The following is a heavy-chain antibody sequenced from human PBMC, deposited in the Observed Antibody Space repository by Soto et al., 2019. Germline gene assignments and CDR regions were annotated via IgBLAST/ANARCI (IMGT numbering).Heavy chain of an antibody. D-gene: IGHD6-19*01. Sequence: QVQLVQSGAEVKKPGSSVKVSCKASGATFSGYAINWVRQAPGQGLEWLGRIVPIFETVNYAERFQGRVAITADESTPTVYMELTNLTHEDTAVYYCVVMGNVAVSNPRSFDYWGQGTQVTVSS. V-gene: IGHV1-69*18. CDR2: IVPIFETV. J-gene: IGHJ4*02. CDR1: GATFSGYA. CDR3: VVMGNVAVSNPRSFDY.